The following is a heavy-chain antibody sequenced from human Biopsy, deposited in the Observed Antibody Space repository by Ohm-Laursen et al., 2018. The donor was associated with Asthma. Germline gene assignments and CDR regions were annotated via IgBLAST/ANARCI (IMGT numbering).Heavy chain of an antibody. J-gene: IGHJ6*02. CDR3: VRGSSSWHHGPFHYYYGLDV. CDR1: SGSGGYMRSGNYY. V-gene: IGHV4-39*01. D-gene: IGHD6-13*01. Sequence: SETLSLTWSLSSGSGGYMRSGNYYWGWIRQPPGKGLEWIGSIYYSGTTYYNPSLESRVTVSADTSKIQFSLKLTSVTAADTAVYYCVRGSSSWHHGPFHYYYGLDVWGQGTTATVSS. CDR2: IYYSGTT.